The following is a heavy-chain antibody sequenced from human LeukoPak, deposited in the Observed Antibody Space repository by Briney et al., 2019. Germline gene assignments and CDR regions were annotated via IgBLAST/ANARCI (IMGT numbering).Heavy chain of an antibody. J-gene: IGHJ4*02. CDR1: GGSFSGYY. D-gene: IGHD3-10*01. CDR2: INHSGST. CDR3: ASGGSGSLK. Sequence: PSETLSLTCAAYGGSFSGYYWSWIRQPPGKGLEWIGEINHSGSTNYNPSLKSRVTISVDTSKNQFSLKLSSVTAADTAVYYCASGGSGSLKWGQGTLVTVSS. V-gene: IGHV4-34*01.